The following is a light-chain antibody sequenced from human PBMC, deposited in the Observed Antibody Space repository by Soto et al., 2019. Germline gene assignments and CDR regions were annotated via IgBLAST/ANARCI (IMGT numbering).Light chain of an antibody. Sequence: EIVLTQSPGTLSLSPGERATLSCRASQSVSSSYLACYQQKPGQAPRLLIYGASSRATGIPDRFSGSGSGTDFTLTISRLEPEDFAVYYCQQYGSSPPITFGQRTRLEIK. CDR3: QQYGSSPPIT. CDR2: GAS. V-gene: IGKV3-20*01. CDR1: QSVSSSY. J-gene: IGKJ5*01.